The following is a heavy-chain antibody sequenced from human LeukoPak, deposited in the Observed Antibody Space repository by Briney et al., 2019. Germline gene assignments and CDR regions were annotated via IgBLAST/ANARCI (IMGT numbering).Heavy chain of an antibody. J-gene: IGHJ4*02. CDR3: VSYNWHYSDF. CDR1: GFTLSRYY. Sequence: GGSLRLSCAASGFTLSRYYMYWVRQAPGKGLVWVSRINSDGRTPSYADSVKGRFTISRDNAKNTLYLQMNSLRAEDTAVYYCVSYNWHYSDFWGQGTLVTVSS. D-gene: IGHD1-20*01. CDR2: INSDGRTP. V-gene: IGHV3-74*01.